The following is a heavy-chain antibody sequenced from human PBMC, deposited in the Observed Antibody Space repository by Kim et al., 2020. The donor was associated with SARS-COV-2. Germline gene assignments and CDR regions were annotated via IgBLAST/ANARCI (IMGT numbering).Heavy chain of an antibody. Sequence: SETLSLTCAVYGGSFSGYYWSWIRQPPGKGLEWIGEINHSGSTNYNPSLKSRVTISVDTSKNQFSLKLSSVTAADTAVYYCATARPGRGRGFDYWGQGTLVTVSS. J-gene: IGHJ4*02. CDR2: INHSGST. D-gene: IGHD3-10*01. V-gene: IGHV4-34*01. CDR3: ATARPGRGRGFDY. CDR1: GGSFSGYY.